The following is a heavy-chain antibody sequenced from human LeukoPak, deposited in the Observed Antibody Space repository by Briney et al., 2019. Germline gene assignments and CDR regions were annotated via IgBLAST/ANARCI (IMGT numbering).Heavy chain of an antibody. V-gene: IGHV3-23*01. CDR1: GFTFSSNA. Sequence: PGGSLRLSCAASGFTFSSNAMNWVRQAPGKGLEWVSAISGSGGGTYYADSMKGRFTVSRDNAKNTLYVQMNSLRDEDTAVYYCVRDVRGDRDGFFAYWGQGTLVTVSS. J-gene: IGHJ4*02. CDR3: VRDVRGDRDGFFAY. D-gene: IGHD5-24*01. CDR2: ISGSGGGT.